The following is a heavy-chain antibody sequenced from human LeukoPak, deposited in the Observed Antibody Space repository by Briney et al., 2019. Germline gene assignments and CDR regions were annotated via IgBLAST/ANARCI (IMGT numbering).Heavy chain of an antibody. CDR1: GYPFTGYY. V-gene: IGHV1-2*02. CDR2: INPNSGGT. J-gene: IGHJ4*02. D-gene: IGHD1-26*01. CDR3: ARLMSGSYCDY. Sequence: ASVKVSCKASGYPFTGYYMHWVRQAPGQGLECMGWINPNSGGTNYAQKFQGRVTMTRDTSISTAYMELSRLRSDDTAMYYCARLMSGSYCDYWGQGTLVTVSS.